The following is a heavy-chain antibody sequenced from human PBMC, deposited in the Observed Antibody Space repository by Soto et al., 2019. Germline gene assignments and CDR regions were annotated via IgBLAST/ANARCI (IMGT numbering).Heavy chain of an antibody. CDR2: INHSGST. Sequence: SETLSLTCAVYGGSFSGYYWSWIRQPPGKGLEWIGEINHSGSTNYNPSLKSRVTISVDTSKNQFSLKLSSVTAADTAVYYCARRYGSAFDIWGQGTMVPVSS. CDR1: GGSFSGYY. V-gene: IGHV4-34*01. CDR3: ARRYGSAFDI. D-gene: IGHD3-10*01. J-gene: IGHJ3*02.